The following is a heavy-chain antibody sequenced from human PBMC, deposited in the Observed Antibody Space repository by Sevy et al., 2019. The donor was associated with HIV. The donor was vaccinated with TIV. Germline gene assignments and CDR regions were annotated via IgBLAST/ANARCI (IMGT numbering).Heavy chain of an antibody. V-gene: IGHV3-23*01. CDR2: INGGGGST. Sequence: GGSLRLSCVASGFRFGAFGMAWVRQAAGEGLEWVSGINGGGGSTYYRNSVKGRFTVSRDNSKNTVYLQMNSLRADDTAVYYCAKAPYYDFWSHNYNNWFDPWGQRTLVTVSS. J-gene: IGHJ5*02. CDR3: AKAPYYDFWSHNYNNWFDP. D-gene: IGHD3-3*01. CDR1: GFRFGAFG.